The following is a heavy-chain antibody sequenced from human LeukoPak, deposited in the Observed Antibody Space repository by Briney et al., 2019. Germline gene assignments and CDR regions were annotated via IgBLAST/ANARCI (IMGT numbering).Heavy chain of an antibody. V-gene: IGHV4-39*01. CDR2: VYYSGGT. J-gene: IGHJ4*02. D-gene: IGHD3-10*01. CDR3: ARHSMYDSGAYTFDV. Sequence: SETLSLTCTVSGGPITTKTNYWAWIRQPPGKGLEWIASVYYSGGTYYNPSLKSRLTVSVDTSKNQFSLRLSSVTAADTAVYFCARHSMYDSGAYTFDVWGQGTLVTVSS. CDR1: GGPITTKTNY.